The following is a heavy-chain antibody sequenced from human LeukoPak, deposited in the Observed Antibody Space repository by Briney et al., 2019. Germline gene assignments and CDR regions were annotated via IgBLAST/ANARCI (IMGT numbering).Heavy chain of an antibody. J-gene: IGHJ5*02. CDR1: GGSISSYY. V-gene: IGHV4-59*12. CDR2: IYYSGST. CDR3: ATCEGRWLQS. D-gene: IGHD5-24*01. Sequence: PSETLSLTCTVSGGSISSYYWSWIRQPPGKGLEWIGYIYYSGSTNYNPPLKSRVTISVDTSKNQFSLKLSSVTAADTAVYYCATCEGRWLQSWGQGTLVTVSS.